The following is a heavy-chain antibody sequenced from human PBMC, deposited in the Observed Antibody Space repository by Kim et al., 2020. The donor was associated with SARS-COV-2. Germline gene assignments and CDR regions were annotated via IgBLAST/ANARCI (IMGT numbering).Heavy chain of an antibody. D-gene: IGHD6-6*01. V-gene: IGHV3-53*03. CDR3: ARVHGSALASISAYDI. J-gene: IGHJ3*02. Sequence: SVKARFTISSEYSTTSLYLQMNSLRAEDTAVYYCARVHGSALASISAYDIWGQGTMVTVSS.